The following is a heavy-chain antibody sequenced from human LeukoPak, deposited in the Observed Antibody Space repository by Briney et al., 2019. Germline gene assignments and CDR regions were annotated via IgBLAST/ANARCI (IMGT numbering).Heavy chain of an antibody. CDR1: GFTLSSYS. Sequence: PGGSLRLSCAASGFTLSSYSMNWVRKAPGKGLEWISSISSSSSYIYYADSVKGRFTISRDNAKNSLYLQMNSLRAEDTAVYYCARPMVRGVNWFDPWGQGTLVTVSS. V-gene: IGHV3-21*01. D-gene: IGHD3-10*01. J-gene: IGHJ5*02. CDR3: ARPMVRGVNWFDP. CDR2: ISSSSSYI.